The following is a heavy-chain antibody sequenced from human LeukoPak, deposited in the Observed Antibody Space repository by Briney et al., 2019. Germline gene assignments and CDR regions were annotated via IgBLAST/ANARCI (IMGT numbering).Heavy chain of an antibody. J-gene: IGHJ5*02. V-gene: IGHV4-59*01. CDR1: GGSISSYY. CDR3: ARAGNPQWLVRGGNWFDP. Sequence: SETLSLTCTVSGGSISSYYWSWIRQPPGKGLEWIGYIYYSGSTNYNPSPKSRVTISVDTSKNQFSLKLSSVTAADTAVYYCARAGNPQWLVRGGNWFDPWGQGTLVTVSS. D-gene: IGHD6-19*01. CDR2: IYYSGST.